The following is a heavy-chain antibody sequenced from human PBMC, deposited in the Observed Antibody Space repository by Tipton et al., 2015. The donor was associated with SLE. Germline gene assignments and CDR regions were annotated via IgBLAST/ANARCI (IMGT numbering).Heavy chain of an antibody. CDR3: ARHGRIAARDWYFDL. V-gene: IGHV4-59*08. CDR2: IYYSGST. Sequence: TLSLTCTVSGGSISSYYWSWIRQPPGKGLEWIGYIYYSGSTNYNPSLKSRVTISVDTSKNQFSLKLSSVTAAGTAVYYCARHGRIAARDWYFDLWGRGTLVTVSS. J-gene: IGHJ2*01. D-gene: IGHD6-6*01. CDR1: GGSISSYY.